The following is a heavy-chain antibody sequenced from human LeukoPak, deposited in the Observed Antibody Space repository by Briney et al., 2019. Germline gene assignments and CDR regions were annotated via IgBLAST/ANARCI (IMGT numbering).Heavy chain of an antibody. Sequence: PGGSLRLSCAASGFTFSSYSMNWVRQAPGKGLEWVSSISSGSSYIYYADSVKGRFTISRDNAKNSLYLQMNSLRAEDTAVYYCARVPGRELRYFDWLLYRDYYFDYWGQGTLVTVSS. V-gene: IGHV3-21*01. J-gene: IGHJ4*02. D-gene: IGHD3-9*01. CDR1: GFTFSSYS. CDR3: ARVPGRELRYFDWLLYRDYYFDY. CDR2: ISSGSSYI.